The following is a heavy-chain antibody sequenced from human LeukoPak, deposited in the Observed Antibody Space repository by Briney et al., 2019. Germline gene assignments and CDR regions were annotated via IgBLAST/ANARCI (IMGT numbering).Heavy chain of an antibody. CDR2: INPNSGGT. V-gene: IGHV1-2*02. Sequence: ASVKVSCKASGYTFTGYYMHWVRQAPGQGLEWMGWINPNSGGTNYAQKFQGRVTMIRDTSISTAYMELSRLRSDDTAVYYCARDGMITFGGVYDYWGQGTLVTVSS. CDR1: GYTFTGYY. D-gene: IGHD3-16*01. CDR3: ARDGMITFGGVYDY. J-gene: IGHJ4*02.